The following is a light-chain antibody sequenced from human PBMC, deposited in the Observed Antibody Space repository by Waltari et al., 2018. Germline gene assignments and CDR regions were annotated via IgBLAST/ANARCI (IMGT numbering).Light chain of an antibody. J-gene: IGLJ3*02. V-gene: IGLV2-23*02. CDR2: EVH. CDR3: CSYAGTTSWV. Sequence: QSALTQPASVSGSPGQSITISCTGTSDDVGGYNLVSWYQQSSGKAPKLIIYEVHKLPSWVSSRFSASRSGNTASLTISGLQSEDEANYYCCSYAGTTSWVFGGGTKVTVL. CDR1: SDDVGGYNL.